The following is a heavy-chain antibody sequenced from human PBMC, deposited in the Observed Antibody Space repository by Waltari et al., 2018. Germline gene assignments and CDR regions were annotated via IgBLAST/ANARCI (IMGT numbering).Heavy chain of an antibody. CDR2: IPRRESA. CDR1: GGSISDTSYF. V-gene: IGHV4-39*07. J-gene: IGHJ4*02. Sequence: QLQLQESGPGLVKPSETLFITCNVSGGSISDTSYFWGWVRQPPGKGLEWIGSIPRRESALYKASLTSRATISFDNAKNQLYLKLTSLTAADTATYYCTRDANVGAPPPIGYWGQGALVTVS. CDR3: TRDANVGAPPPIGY. D-gene: IGHD3-16*01.